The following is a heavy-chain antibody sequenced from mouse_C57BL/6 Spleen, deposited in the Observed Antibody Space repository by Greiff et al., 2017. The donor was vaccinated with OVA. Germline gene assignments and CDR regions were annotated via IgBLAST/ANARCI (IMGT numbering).Heavy chain of an antibody. CDR2: ISRGGDYI. Sequence: EVMLVESGEGLVKPGGSLKLSCAASGFTFSSYAMSWVRQTPEQRLEWVAYISRGGDYIYYADTVKGRFTISRDNARNTLYLQMSSLTSEDTAMYYCTRESSGTGCFDVWGTGTTVTVSS. CDR3: TRESSGTGCFDV. CDR1: GFTFSSYA. V-gene: IGHV5-9-1*02. J-gene: IGHJ1*03. D-gene: IGHD3-3*01.